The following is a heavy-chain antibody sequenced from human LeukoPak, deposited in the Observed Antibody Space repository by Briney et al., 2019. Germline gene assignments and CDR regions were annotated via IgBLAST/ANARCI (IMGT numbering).Heavy chain of an antibody. Sequence: PGGSLRLSCAASGFTFSGSAMHWVRQASGKGLEWVGRIRSKANSYATAYAASVKGRLTISRDDSKNTAYLQMNSLKTEDTAVYYCTRRLNYYDGSGSDYWGQGTLVTVSS. V-gene: IGHV3-73*01. CDR1: GFTFSGSA. J-gene: IGHJ4*02. CDR3: TRRLNYYDGSGSDY. CDR2: IRSKANSYAT. D-gene: IGHD3-22*01.